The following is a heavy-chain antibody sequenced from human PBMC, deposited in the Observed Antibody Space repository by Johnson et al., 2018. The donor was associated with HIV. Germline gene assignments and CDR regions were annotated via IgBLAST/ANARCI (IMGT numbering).Heavy chain of an antibody. CDR3: ARDQSSSWPGDAFDI. CDR2: ISCGGST. CDR1: GFTLSNAW. V-gene: IGHV3-66*01. D-gene: IGHD6-13*01. Sequence: VQLVESGGGLVKPGGSLRLSCAASGFTLSNAWMSWVRQAPGKGLASVSIISCGGSTYYADPVMGGFSVSRDNSQNAMYLQMHSLTAEDTALYYCARDQSSSWPGDAFDIWGQGTLVTVSS. J-gene: IGHJ3*02.